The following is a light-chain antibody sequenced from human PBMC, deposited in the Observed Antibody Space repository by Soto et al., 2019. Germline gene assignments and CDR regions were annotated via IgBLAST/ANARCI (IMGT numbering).Light chain of an antibody. CDR1: SSDVGGYNY. CDR3: SSYTSSSTLGV. CDR2: DVS. Sequence: QSVLTQPASVSGSPGQSITISCTGTSSDVGGYNYVSWYQQHPGKAPKLMIYDVSNRPSGVSNSFSGSKSGNTASLTISGLQAEDEADYYCSSYTSSSTLGVFGGGTKLTVL. J-gene: IGLJ2*01. V-gene: IGLV2-14*01.